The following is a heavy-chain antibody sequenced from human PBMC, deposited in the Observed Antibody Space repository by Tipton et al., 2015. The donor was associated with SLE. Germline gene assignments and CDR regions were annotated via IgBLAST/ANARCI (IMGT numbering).Heavy chain of an antibody. V-gene: IGHV4-59*11. Sequence: TLSLTCTVSGGSISSHYWSWIRQPPGKGLEWIGYIYYSGSTNYNPSLKSRVTISVDTSKNQFSLKLSSVTAADTAVYYCARVGVTSSAFEIWGQGTMVTVSS. CDR1: GGSISSHY. CDR2: IYYSGST. D-gene: IGHD4-11*01. CDR3: ARVGVTSSAFEI. J-gene: IGHJ3*02.